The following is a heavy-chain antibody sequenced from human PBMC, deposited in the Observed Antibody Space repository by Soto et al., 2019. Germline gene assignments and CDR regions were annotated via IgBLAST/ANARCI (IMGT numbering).Heavy chain of an antibody. J-gene: IGHJ4*02. Sequence: QVQLEQSGTEVKDPGASVKVSCKASGYSFTSYHINWVRQTTGQGLEWMGWVNPSNGDAGLAQRFQGRVTMSSDTSITTAFVEVSSLAPEDAAIYFCARAPRPAAIAVLDHWGQGTLVSVSS. D-gene: IGHD2-2*01. CDR2: VNPSNGDA. CDR3: ARAPRPAAIAVLDH. CDR1: GYSFTSYH. V-gene: IGHV1-8*01.